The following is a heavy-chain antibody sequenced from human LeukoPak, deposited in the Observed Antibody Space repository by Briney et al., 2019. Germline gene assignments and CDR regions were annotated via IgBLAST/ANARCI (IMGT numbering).Heavy chain of an antibody. CDR2: IWYDGSNK. V-gene: IGHV3-33*01. CDR1: GFTFSSYG. J-gene: IGHJ6*02. D-gene: IGHD6-13*01. Sequence: PGGSLRLSCAASGFTFSSYGMHWVRQAPGKGLEWVAVIWYDGSNKYYADSVKGRFTISRDNSKNTLYLQMNSLRAEDTAVYYCARVQNSSSWFFPEYYYYYYGMDVWGQGTTVTVSS. CDR3: ARVQNSSSWFFPEYYYYYYGMDV.